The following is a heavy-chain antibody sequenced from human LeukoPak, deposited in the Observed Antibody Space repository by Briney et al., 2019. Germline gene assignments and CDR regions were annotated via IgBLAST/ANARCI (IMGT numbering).Heavy chain of an antibody. Sequence: GPSLRLSCAASGFTLSSHSMSWVRQAPGKGLEWVSAISGSGGRTYYADSVKGKFTICRDNSKNTLYLRMNSLRAEDTAVYYCAKSTRGYCSGGSCYYLDYWGQGTLVTVSS. CDR3: AKSTRGYCSGGSCYYLDY. J-gene: IGHJ4*02. CDR2: ISGSGGRT. V-gene: IGHV3-23*01. D-gene: IGHD2-15*01. CDR1: GFTLSSHS.